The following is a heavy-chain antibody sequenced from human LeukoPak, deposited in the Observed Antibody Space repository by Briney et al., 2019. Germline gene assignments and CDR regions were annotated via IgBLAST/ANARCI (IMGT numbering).Heavy chain of an antibody. CDR3: ARVPDWGSGYYYYFDH. CDR2: INHSGST. CDR1: GGSFSGYY. D-gene: IGHD3-22*01. J-gene: IGHJ4*02. Sequence: SETLSLTCAVYGGSFSGYYWSWIRQPPGKGLEGIGEINHSGSTNYNPSLKSRVTISVDTSKNQFSLKMSSVTAADTAVYYCARVPDWGSGYYYYFDHWGQGTLVTVFS. V-gene: IGHV4-34*01.